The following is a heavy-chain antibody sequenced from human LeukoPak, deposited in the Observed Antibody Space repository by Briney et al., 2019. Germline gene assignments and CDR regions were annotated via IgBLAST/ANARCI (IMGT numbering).Heavy chain of an antibody. CDR3: AKISSSAEPNFDC. CDR2: IWPDGSKN. J-gene: IGHJ4*02. CDR1: GFTFRTYA. D-gene: IGHD1-14*01. Sequence: GRSLRLSCAASGFTFRTYAMHWVRQAPGKGLEWVAFIWPDGSKNFYADSVKGRFTISRDNSNHTLYLQMNSLRPEDTALYFCAKISSSAEPNFDCWGQGILLTVSS. V-gene: IGHV3-33*06.